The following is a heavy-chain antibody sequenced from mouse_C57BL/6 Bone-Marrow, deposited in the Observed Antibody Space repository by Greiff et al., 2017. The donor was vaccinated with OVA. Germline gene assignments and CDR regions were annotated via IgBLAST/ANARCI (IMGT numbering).Heavy chain of an antibody. CDR2: INYDGSST. CDR1: GFTFSDYY. J-gene: IGHJ2*01. V-gene: IGHV5-16*01. D-gene: IGHD1-1*02. CDR3: SRDRGWFSCDY. Sequence: EVQLVESEAGLVQPGSSMKLSCTASGFTFSDYYMPWVRQIPEQGLEWVANINYDGSSTYYLDSFKSSFIFSRDKSSNILYLQMSSLKSEDTATYYCSRDRGWFSCDYWGQGTTLTVSS.